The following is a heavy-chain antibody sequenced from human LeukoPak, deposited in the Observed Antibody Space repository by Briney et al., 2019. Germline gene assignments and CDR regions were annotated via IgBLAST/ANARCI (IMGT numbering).Heavy chain of an antibody. D-gene: IGHD5-18*01. J-gene: IGHJ4*02. CDR3: AREGSGNTAMAAPDY. CDR1: GGSFSGYY. V-gene: IGHV4-34*01. CDR2: INHSGSN. Sequence: PSETLSLTCAVYGGSFSGYYWSWIRQPPGKGLEWIGEINHSGSNNYNPSLKSRVTISVDTSKNQFSLKLSSVTAADTAVYYCAREGSGNTAMAAPDYWGQGTLVTVSS.